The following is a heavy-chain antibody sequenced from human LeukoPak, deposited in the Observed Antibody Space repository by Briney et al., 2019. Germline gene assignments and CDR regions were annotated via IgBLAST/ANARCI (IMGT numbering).Heavy chain of an antibody. J-gene: IGHJ4*02. CDR1: GFTFTDYA. V-gene: IGHV3-23*01. CDR2: IGGSVGST. Sequence: GGSLRLSCAASGFTFTDYAMSWVRQAPGKGLEWVSGIGGSVGSTYYADSVKGRFTISRDNSKNTLYLQMNSLRAEDTAVYYCAKDLWKPDYWGQGTLVTVSS. D-gene: IGHD1-1*01. CDR3: AKDLWKPDY.